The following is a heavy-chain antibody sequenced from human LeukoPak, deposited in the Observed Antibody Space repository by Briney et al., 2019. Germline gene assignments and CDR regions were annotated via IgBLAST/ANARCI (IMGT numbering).Heavy chain of an antibody. Sequence: ASVKVSCKASGYTFTGYYMHWVRQAPGQGLEWMGWTSPYTGNTKYAQKFQGRVTMTTSTSTSIVYMELRSLRSDDTAVYFCAREGGTWVPFDYWGQGTLVTVSS. CDR3: AREGGTWVPFDY. D-gene: IGHD1-1*01. CDR1: GYTFTGYY. CDR2: TSPYTGNT. V-gene: IGHV1-18*04. J-gene: IGHJ4*02.